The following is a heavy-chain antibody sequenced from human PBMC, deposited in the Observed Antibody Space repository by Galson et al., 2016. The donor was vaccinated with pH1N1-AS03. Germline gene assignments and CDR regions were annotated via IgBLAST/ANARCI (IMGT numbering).Heavy chain of an antibody. CDR3: VRGDPVTAGGTGCDY. Sequence: SLRLSCAASGFTFSRNAMYWVRQAPGKGLEFVSAISSSGGSTYYANSVKDRFIISRDNSKNMLYLQMGSLRAEDKAVYYGVRGDPVTAGGTGCDYWGQGTLVTVST. CDR1: GFTFSRNA. J-gene: IGHJ4*02. V-gene: IGHV3-64*01. CDR2: ISSSGGST. D-gene: IGHD6-13*01.